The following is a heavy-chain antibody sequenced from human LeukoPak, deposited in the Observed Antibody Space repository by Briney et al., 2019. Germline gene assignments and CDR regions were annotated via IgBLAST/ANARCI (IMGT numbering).Heavy chain of an antibody. Sequence: ASVKVSCKASGYTFTSYGISWVRQAPGQGLEWMGWISAYNGNTNYAQKLQGRVTMTTDTSTSTAYMELRSLRSDDTAVYYCAREMLSLPIAAANFDYWGQGTLVTVSS. CDR1: GYTFTSYG. V-gene: IGHV1-18*01. CDR3: AREMLSLPIAAANFDY. CDR2: ISAYNGNT. J-gene: IGHJ4*02. D-gene: IGHD6-13*01.